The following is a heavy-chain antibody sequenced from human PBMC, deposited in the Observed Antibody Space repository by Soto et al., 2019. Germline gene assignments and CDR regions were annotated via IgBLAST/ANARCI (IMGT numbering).Heavy chain of an antibody. D-gene: IGHD2-8*02. J-gene: IGHJ4*02. Sequence: SLRLSCLTSGLTFSNYWLRWVLQAPGKGLEWVANINQAGNKKYYVDSVKGRFTISRDNAKNSLYLQMNSLKAEDTAVYYCARDRGSGRYWGQGTLVTVSS. V-gene: IGHV3-7*05. CDR1: GLTFSNYW. CDR2: INQAGNKK. CDR3: ARDRGSGRY.